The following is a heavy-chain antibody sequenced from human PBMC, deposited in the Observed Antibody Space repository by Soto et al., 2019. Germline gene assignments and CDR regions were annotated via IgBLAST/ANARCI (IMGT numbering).Heavy chain of an antibody. J-gene: IGHJ6*02. Sequence: GGSLRLSCGAAEVSGSTKYMSRVRQAPGKGLEWVSVIYSGGTTYFADSVKGRFTISRDNSKNTLYLQMSSLRAEDTAVYFCARAASYYGLDVWGQGTTVTVSS. V-gene: IGHV3-53*01. CDR1: EVSGSTKY. CDR3: ARAASYYGLDV. CDR2: IYSGGTT.